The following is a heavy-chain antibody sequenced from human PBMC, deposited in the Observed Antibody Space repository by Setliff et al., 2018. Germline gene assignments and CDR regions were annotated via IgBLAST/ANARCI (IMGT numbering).Heavy chain of an antibody. D-gene: IGHD2-2*01. CDR2: IYYSGST. J-gene: IGHJ6*03. Sequence: KTSETLSLTCTVSGGSISSSSYYWCWIRQHPGKGLEWIGSIYYSGSTYYNWSLKIPVTISVETSKNQFSLKLSSVTAADTAVYYCARYVVVLPTAAHRLTYYYYYMVVWRKGPTVTVSS. V-gene: IGHV4-39*01. CDR3: ARYVVVLPTAAHRLTYYYYYMVV. CDR1: GGSISSSSYY.